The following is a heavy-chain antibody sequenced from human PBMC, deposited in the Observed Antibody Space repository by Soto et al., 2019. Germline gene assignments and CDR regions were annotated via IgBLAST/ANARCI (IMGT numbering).Heavy chain of an antibody. Sequence: GGSLRLSCAASGFTFSSYAMSWVRQAPGKGLEWVSAISGSGGSTYYADSVKGRFTVSRDNSKSMLYLQTNSLRAEDTAIYYCAKALYGGFTYWGQGIRVTVAS. CDR1: GFTFSSYA. J-gene: IGHJ4*02. D-gene: IGHD3-10*01. V-gene: IGHV3-23*01. CDR3: AKALYGGFTY. CDR2: ISGSGGST.